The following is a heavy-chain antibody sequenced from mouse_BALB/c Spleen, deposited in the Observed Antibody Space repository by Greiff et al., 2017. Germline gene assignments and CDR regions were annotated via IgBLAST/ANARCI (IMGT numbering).Heavy chain of an antibody. CDR2: INPSTGYT. CDR3: ARRRYGFYYAMDY. CDR1: GYTFTSYW. J-gene: IGHJ4*01. V-gene: IGHV1-7*01. Sequence: VQLQQSGAELAKPGASVKMSCKASGYTFTSYWMHWVKQRPGQGLEWIGYINPSTGYTEYNQKFKDKATLTADKSSSTAYMQLSSLTSEDSAVYYCARRRYGFYYAMDYWGQGTSVTVSS. D-gene: IGHD1-1*02.